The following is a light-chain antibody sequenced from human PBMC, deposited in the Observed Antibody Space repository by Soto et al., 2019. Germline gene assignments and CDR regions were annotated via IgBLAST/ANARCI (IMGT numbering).Light chain of an antibody. J-gene: IGKJ3*01. CDR2: SAS. CDR3: QRYNNWPLN. Sequence: EIVMTQSPATLSVSPGERATLSCRASQSISSNLAWYQQKLGQAPRLLIYSASTGATGIPARFSGSGSGTEFTLTISSLQSEDFASYYCQRYNNWPLNFGPVTKVDI. CDR1: QSISSN. V-gene: IGKV3-15*01.